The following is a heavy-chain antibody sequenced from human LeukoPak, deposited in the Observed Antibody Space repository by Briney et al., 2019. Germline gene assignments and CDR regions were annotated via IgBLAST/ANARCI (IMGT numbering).Heavy chain of an antibody. CDR2: ISAYNGNT. D-gene: IGHD6-13*01. CDR3: ARSRESIAAAGTPDY. CDR1: GGTFSSYA. V-gene: IGHV1-18*01. Sequence: VASVKVSCKASGGTFSSYAISWVRQAPGQGLEWMGWISAYNGNTNYAQKLQGRVTMTTDTSTSTAYMELRSLRSDDTAVYYCARSRESIAAAGTPDYWGQGTLVTVSS. J-gene: IGHJ4*02.